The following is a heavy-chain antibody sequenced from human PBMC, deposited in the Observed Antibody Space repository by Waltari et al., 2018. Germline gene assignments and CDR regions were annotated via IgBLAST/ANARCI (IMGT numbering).Heavy chain of an antibody. V-gene: IGHV3-48*03. CDR2: ISQTGTTI. CDR1: GFAYCGYE. D-gene: IGHD6-19*01. Sequence: EVHLVESGGGLVQPGRSLILSCAASGFAYCGYEMNWVRQAPGKGLEWIAYISQTGTTIQYADSVRGRFTISRDNVKDSLYLQMSSLRAEDTAVYYCARDHSGWSLLWGQGTLVTVSS. J-gene: IGHJ4*02. CDR3: ARDHSGWSLL.